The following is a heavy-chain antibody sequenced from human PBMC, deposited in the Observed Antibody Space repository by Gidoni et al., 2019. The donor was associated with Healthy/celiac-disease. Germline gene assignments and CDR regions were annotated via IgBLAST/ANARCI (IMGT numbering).Heavy chain of an antibody. D-gene: IGHD3-10*01. CDR2: ISSSSSYI. V-gene: IGHV3-21*01. J-gene: IGHJ6*02. CDR1: GFTFSRHS. CDR3: AIFGDPLGGYYYGMDV. Sequence: EVQLVEPGGGLVKPGGYLRLSCAASGFTFSRHSMNWVRQAPGKGLEWVSSISSSSSYIYYADSVKGRFTISRDNAKNSLYLQMNSLRAEDTAVYYCAIFGDPLGGYYYGMDVWGQGTTVTVSS.